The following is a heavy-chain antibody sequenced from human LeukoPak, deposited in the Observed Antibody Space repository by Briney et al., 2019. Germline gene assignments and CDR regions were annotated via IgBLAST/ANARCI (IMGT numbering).Heavy chain of an antibody. CDR2: IYASGST. D-gene: IGHD5-24*01. J-gene: IGHJ4*02. Sequence: SETLSLTCTVSGGSMTNYYYSWIRQPAGKGLEWLGRIYASGSTNYNPSLKSRVTMSLDTSKNQFSLKLTSVTAADTAVYFCARDNGYNWGAFDYWGQGNLVIVSS. V-gene: IGHV4-4*07. CDR3: ARDNGYNWGAFDY. CDR1: GGSMTNYY.